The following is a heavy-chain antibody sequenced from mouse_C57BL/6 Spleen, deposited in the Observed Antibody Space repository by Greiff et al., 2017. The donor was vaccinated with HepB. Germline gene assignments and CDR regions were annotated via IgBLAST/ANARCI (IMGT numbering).Heavy chain of an antibody. CDR3: ARDATVRNFDV. CDR2: ISYDGSN. J-gene: IGHJ1*03. CDR1: GYSITSGYY. Sequence: ESGPGLVKPSQSLSLTCSVTGYSITSGYYWNWIRQFPGNKLEWMGYISYDGSNNYNPSLKNRISITRDTSKNQFFLKLNSVTTEDTATYYCARDATVRNFDVWGTGTTVTVSS. V-gene: IGHV3-6*01. D-gene: IGHD1-1*01.